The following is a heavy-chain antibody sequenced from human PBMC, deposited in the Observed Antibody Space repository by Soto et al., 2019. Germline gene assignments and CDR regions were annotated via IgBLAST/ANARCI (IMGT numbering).Heavy chain of an antibody. V-gene: IGHV1-18*01. D-gene: IGHD6-19*01. J-gene: IGHJ4*02. CDR1: GYNFNNYG. Sequence: ASVKVSCKASGYNFNNYGISWVRQAPGRGIEWMGWISAYNDNTNYAQKLQGRVSMTTDTSTSTAYMELRSLRSDDTAVYYCARAYSSGWYYYFDYWSQGTRVTVSS. CDR2: ISAYNDNT. CDR3: ARAYSSGWYYYFDY.